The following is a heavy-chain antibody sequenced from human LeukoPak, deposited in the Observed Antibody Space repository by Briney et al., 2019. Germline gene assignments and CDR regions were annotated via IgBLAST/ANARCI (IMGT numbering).Heavy chain of an antibody. CDR3: ARQPRRIAAAGSGDY. CDR1: GGSISSSSYY. CDR2: IYYSGST. V-gene: IGHV4-39*01. J-gene: IGHJ4*02. D-gene: IGHD6-13*01. Sequence: SETLSLTCTVSGGSISSSSYYWGWIRQPRGKGLEWIGSIYYSGSTYYNPSLKSRVTISVDTSKNQFSLKLSSVTAADTAVYYCARQPRRIAAAGSGDYWGQGTLVTVSS.